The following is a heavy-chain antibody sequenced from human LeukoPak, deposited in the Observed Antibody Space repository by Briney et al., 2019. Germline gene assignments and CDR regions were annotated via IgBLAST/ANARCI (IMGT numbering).Heavy chain of an antibody. Sequence: ASVKVSCKASGYTFTGYYMHWVRQAPGQGLEWMGWINPNSGGTNYAQKFQGRVTMTRDTSISTDYMELSRLRSDDTAVYYCARDYVLLWFGESPRYYFDYWGQGTLVTVSS. V-gene: IGHV1-2*02. J-gene: IGHJ4*02. D-gene: IGHD3-10*01. CDR2: INPNSGGT. CDR1: GYTFTGYY. CDR3: ARDYVLLWFGESPRYYFDY.